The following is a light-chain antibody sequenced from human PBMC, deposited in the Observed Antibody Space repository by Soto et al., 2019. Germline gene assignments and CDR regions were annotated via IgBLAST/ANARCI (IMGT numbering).Light chain of an antibody. Sequence: DIQMTQSPSTLSAFVGDRVTITCWASQSISSWLAWYQQKPGKAPKLLIYKASSLESGVPSRFSGSGYGTEFTLTISSLQPDDFATYYCQQYNSYWTFGQGTKVEIK. CDR2: KAS. J-gene: IGKJ1*01. V-gene: IGKV1-5*03. CDR3: QQYNSYWT. CDR1: QSISSW.